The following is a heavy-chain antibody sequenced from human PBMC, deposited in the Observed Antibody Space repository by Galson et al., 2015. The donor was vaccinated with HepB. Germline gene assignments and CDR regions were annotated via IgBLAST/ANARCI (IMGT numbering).Heavy chain of an antibody. CDR2: ISYDGSNK. D-gene: IGHD3-9*01. CDR3: AKDRYDILTGYYQSVFDY. V-gene: IGHV3-30*18. Sequence: SLRLSCAASGFTFSSYGMHWVRQAPGKGLEWVAVISYDGSNKYYADSVKGRFTISRDNSKNTLYLQMISLRAEDTAVYYCAKDRYDILTGYYQSVFDYWGQGTLVTVSS. CDR1: GFTFSSYG. J-gene: IGHJ4*02.